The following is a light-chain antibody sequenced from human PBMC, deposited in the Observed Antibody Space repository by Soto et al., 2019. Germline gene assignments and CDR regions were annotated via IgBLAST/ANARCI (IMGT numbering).Light chain of an antibody. CDR2: GAS. J-gene: IGKJ1*01. Sequence: EIVLTQSPGTLSLSPGERATLSCRASQSVSSTYLIWYQQKPGQAPRLLIYGASSRATGVPDRFSGGGSGTDFTLTISRLEPEDFEVYYCQHFGNSLTWTFGQGTKVEIK. CDR3: QHFGNSLTWT. V-gene: IGKV3-20*01. CDR1: QSVSSTY.